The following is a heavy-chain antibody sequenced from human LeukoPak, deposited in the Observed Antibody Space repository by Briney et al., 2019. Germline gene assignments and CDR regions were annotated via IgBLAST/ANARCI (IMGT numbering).Heavy chain of an antibody. Sequence: ASVKVSCKASGYTFTGYYMHWVRQATGQGLEWMGWMNPNSGNTGYAQKFQGRVTITRNTSISTAYMELSSLRSEDTAVYYCARAGSSTSSAFDYWGQGTLVTVSS. CDR3: ARAGSSTSSAFDY. CDR1: GYTFTGYY. D-gene: IGHD2-2*01. V-gene: IGHV1-8*03. CDR2: MNPNSGNT. J-gene: IGHJ4*02.